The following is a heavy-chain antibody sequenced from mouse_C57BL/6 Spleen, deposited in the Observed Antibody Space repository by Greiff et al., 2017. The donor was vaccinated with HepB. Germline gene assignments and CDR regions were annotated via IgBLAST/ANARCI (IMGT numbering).Heavy chain of an antibody. CDR1: GFTFSDYY. V-gene: IGHV5-16*01. CDR2: INYDGSST. CDR3: ARDRGGQWGFDY. D-gene: IGHD6-1*01. Sequence: EVKVEESEGGLVQPGSSMKLSCTASGFTFSDYYMAWVRQVPEKGLEWVANINYDGSSTYYMDTLKSRFIITRDNAKNTLYLHMSSLKSEDTASYYCARDRGGQWGFDYWGQGTTLTVSS. J-gene: IGHJ2*01.